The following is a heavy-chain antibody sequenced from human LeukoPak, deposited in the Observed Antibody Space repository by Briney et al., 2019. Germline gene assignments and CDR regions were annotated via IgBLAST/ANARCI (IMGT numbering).Heavy chain of an antibody. CDR3: ASDIVSTSGDF. CDR2: ITSSGDDI. Sequence: GGSLRLSCAASGFTFSDYYMSWIRQAPGKGLEWVAYITSSGDDIYYADSVKDRFTISRDNAKNALFLRMSSLRVEDTATYYCASDIVSTSGDFWGQGTLVSVSS. D-gene: IGHD5/OR15-5a*01. CDR1: GFTFSDYY. V-gene: IGHV3-11*01. J-gene: IGHJ4*02.